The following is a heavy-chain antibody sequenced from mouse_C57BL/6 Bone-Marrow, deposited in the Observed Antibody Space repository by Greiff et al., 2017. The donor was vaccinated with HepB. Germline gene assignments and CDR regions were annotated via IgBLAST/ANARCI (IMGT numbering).Heavy chain of an antibody. CDR2: INPDSSTI. CDR3: ARPGPFY. CDR1: GVAFSRYW. Sequence: EAGGVAFSRYWMSWVRRAPGKGLEWIGEINPDSSTINYAPSLKDKFIISRDNAKNTLYLQMSKVRSEDTALYYCARPGPFYWGQGTTLTVSS. V-gene: IGHV4-1*01. J-gene: IGHJ2*01.